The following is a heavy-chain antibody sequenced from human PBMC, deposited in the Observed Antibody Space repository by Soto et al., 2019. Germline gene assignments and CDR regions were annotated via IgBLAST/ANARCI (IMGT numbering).Heavy chain of an antibody. CDR2: IKQDGSEK. D-gene: IGHD5-12*01. Sequence: PGGSLRLSCAASGFTFSSYWMSWVRQAPGKGLEWVANIKQDGSEKYYVDSVKGRFTISRDNAKNSLYLQMNSLRAEDKAVYYCAREVGGYDYYYYYGMDVWSQGTTVTVS. J-gene: IGHJ6*02. CDR1: GFTFSSYW. CDR3: AREVGGYDYYYYYGMDV. V-gene: IGHV3-7*01.